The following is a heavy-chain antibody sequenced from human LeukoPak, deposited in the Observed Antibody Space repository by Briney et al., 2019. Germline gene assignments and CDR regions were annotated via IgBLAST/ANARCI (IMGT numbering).Heavy chain of an antibody. V-gene: IGHV3-23*01. Sequence: GGSLRLSCAASGFTFSSYAMSWVRQAPGKGLEWVSAISGSGGSTYYADSVKGRFTISRDNAKNFLYLQMNSLRAEDTAVYYCARTYYDILTGYNPYFDYWGQGILVTVSS. J-gene: IGHJ4*02. CDR3: ARTYYDILTGYNPYFDY. D-gene: IGHD3-9*01. CDR2: ISGSGGST. CDR1: GFTFSSYA.